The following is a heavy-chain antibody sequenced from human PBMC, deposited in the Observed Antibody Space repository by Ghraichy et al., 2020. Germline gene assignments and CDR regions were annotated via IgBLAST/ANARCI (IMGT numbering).Heavy chain of an antibody. D-gene: IGHD2-2*01. CDR2: ISGYNGNT. V-gene: IGHV1-18*01. Sequence: ASVKVSCKASGYIFSNYGVNWVRQAPGQGLEWMGWISGYNGNTYYAQKFKGRVTMTTDTSTDTAYMELRSLRSDDTAVYFCARDQYCNTTRCYDNARFDPWGQGTLVTVSS. J-gene: IGHJ5*02. CDR1: GYIFSNYG. CDR3: ARDQYCNTTRCYDNARFDP.